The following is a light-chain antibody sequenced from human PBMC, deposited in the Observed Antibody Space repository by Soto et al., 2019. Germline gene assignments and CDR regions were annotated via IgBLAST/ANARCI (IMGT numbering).Light chain of an antibody. J-gene: IGLJ3*02. CDR1: SSDVGAYKY. V-gene: IGLV2-8*01. CDR3: TSYVGSDIWV. CDR2: EVS. Sequence: LTQPPSASGSPGQSVTISCTGTSSDVGAYKYVSWYQQYPGKAPKLMIYEVSKRPSGVPDRFSGSKSGNTASLTVSGLQAEDEADYYCTSYVGSDIWVFGGGTKLTVL.